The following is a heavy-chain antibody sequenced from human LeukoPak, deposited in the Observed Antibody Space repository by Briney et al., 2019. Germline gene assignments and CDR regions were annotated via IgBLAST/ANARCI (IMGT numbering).Heavy chain of an antibody. Sequence: SETLSLTCAVYGGSFSGYYWSWIRQPPGKGLEWIGEINHSGSTNYNPSLKSRVTISVDTSKNQFSLKLSSVTAADTAVYYCARNGGWLQFKNWFDPWGQGTLVTVSS. J-gene: IGHJ5*02. V-gene: IGHV4-34*01. D-gene: IGHD5-24*01. CDR2: INHSGST. CDR3: ARNGGWLQFKNWFDP. CDR1: GGSFSGYY.